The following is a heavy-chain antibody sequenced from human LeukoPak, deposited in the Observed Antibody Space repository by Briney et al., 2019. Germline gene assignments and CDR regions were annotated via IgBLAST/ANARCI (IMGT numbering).Heavy chain of an antibody. Sequence: SETLSLTCTVAGGSISSDVHYWDWIRQAPGKGLEWIGSLLYNGNTWYNPSLESQVTISVDTSENQFSLRLTSVNAADTALYFCTRRGSGNGGTYAGMDVWGPGTSVTVSS. D-gene: IGHD1-26*01. J-gene: IGHJ6*02. CDR1: GGSISSDVHY. CDR2: LLYNGNT. V-gene: IGHV4-39*01. CDR3: TRRGSGNGGTYAGMDV.